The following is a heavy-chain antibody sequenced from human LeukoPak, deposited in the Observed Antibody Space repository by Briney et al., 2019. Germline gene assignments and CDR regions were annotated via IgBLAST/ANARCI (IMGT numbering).Heavy chain of an antibody. V-gene: IGHV3-53*01. CDR1: GFTFSSYW. Sequence: GGSLRLSCAASGFTFSSYWMSWVRQAPGKGLEWVSVIYSGGSTYYADSVKGRFTISRDNSKNTLYLQMNSLRAEDTAVYYCAREYYYYGMDVWGQGTTVTVSS. CDR3: AREYYYYGMDV. CDR2: IYSGGST. J-gene: IGHJ6*02.